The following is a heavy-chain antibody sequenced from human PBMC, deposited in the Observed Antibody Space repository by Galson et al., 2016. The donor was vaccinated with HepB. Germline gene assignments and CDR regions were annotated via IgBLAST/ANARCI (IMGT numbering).Heavy chain of an antibody. CDR3: ARSVEGHFGY. V-gene: IGHV3-48*04. D-gene: IGHD1-1*01. CDR1: GFTFSSYS. J-gene: IGHJ4*02. CDR2: ISVYRTI. Sequence: SLRLSCAASGFTFSSYSMNWVRQAPGKGLEWVSYISVYRTIYYADSVKGRFTISRDNARNSLYLQINTLRADDTAVYYCARSVEGHFGYWGQGILVTVSS.